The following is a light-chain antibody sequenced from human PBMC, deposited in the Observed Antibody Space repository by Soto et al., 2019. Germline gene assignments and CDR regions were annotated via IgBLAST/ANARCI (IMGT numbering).Light chain of an antibody. Sequence: DIQMTQSPSSVSASVGDRVIITCRASQNNNRWLAWYQQKPGKAPQLLIYATSTLHSGVPSRFSGSGSGTDFTLTVSSLQPEDFATYYCQQANSFPHTLGGGTKVDIK. J-gene: IGKJ4*01. V-gene: IGKV1-12*01. CDR3: QQANSFPHT. CDR2: ATS. CDR1: QNNNRW.